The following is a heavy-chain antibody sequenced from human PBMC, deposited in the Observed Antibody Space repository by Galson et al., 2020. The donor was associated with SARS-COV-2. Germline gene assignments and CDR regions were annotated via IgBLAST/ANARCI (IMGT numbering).Heavy chain of an antibody. CDR3: ASSYSSGLYPNHWFDP. CDR1: GYTFTSYA. D-gene: IGHD6-19*01. V-gene: IGHV1-3*01. Sequence: ASVKVSCKASGYTFTSYAMHWVRQAPGQRLAWMGWINAGNGNTKYSQKFQGRVTITRDTSASTAYMELSSLRSEDTAVYYCASSYSSGLYPNHWFDPWCQGTLFTVSS. J-gene: IGHJ5*02. CDR2: INAGNGNT.